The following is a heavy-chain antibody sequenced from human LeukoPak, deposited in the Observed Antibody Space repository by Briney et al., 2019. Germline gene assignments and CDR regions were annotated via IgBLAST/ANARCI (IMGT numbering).Heavy chain of an antibody. D-gene: IGHD5-18*01. J-gene: IGHJ4*02. CDR2: IRSKGYSGTT. Sequence: PGGSLRLSCTGSGFTFGDYAMSWVRQAPGKGLEWVGFIRSKGYSGTTEYAASVKGRFTISRDDFKSVAYLQMNSLITEDTAVYYCTRDVRHSYGPPSDYWGQGTLVIVSS. CDR1: GFTFGDYA. V-gene: IGHV3-49*04. CDR3: TRDVRHSYGPPSDY.